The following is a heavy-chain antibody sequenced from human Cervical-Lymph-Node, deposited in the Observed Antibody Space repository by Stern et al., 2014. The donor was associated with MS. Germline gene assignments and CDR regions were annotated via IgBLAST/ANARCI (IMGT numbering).Heavy chain of an antibody. CDR1: GFTFSRYA. CDR2: ISFDGSQE. V-gene: IGHV3-30*18. D-gene: IGHD2-21*02. J-gene: IGHJ6*02. Sequence: QVQLVESGGGVVRPGKSLRLSCAASGFTFSRYAMHWVRQARGKGLEWVAGISFDGSQEYYADSVKGRFTISRDMSKNTLYLQLSSLKTEDTAVYYCAKEGQPLQDYYYGMDVWGQGTTVTVSS. CDR3: AKEGQPLQDYYYGMDV.